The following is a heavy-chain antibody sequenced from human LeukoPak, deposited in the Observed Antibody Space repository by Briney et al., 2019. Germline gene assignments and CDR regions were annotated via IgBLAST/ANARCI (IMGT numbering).Heavy chain of an antibody. CDR1: GFTFSSYS. V-gene: IGHV3-21*04. D-gene: IGHD2/OR15-2a*01. CDR3: SRARGRTTRH. Sequence: GGTLRLSCAASGFTFSSYSRNWVRQAPGKGLEWVSSISSSSSYIYYADSVKGRFTFSSDTAKHSLYLQMNSLTAEATASYSCSRARGRTTRHWGQGTLVTVSS. CDR2: ISSSSSYI. J-gene: IGHJ4*02.